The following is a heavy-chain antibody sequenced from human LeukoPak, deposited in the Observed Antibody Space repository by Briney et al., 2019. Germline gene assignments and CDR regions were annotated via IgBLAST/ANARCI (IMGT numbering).Heavy chain of an antibody. CDR3: ARVRDGYNDAYDI. J-gene: IGHJ3*02. D-gene: IGHD5-24*01. V-gene: IGHV1-18*01. Sequence: ASVKVSCKASVGTFSSYAISWVRQAPGQGLEWMGGISAYNGNTNYAQKLQGRVTMTTDTSTSTAYMELSRLRSEDTAVYYCARVRDGYNDAYDIWGQGTMVTVTS. CDR1: VGTFSSYA. CDR2: ISAYNGNT.